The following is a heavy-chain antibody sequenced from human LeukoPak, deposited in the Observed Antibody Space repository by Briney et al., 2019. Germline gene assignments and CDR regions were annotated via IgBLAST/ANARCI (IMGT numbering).Heavy chain of an antibody. D-gene: IGHD3-3*01. CDR3: ARGMLSSAGYHWYYYMDV. CDR2: IYDDGTDT. CDR1: GFTSGNYW. V-gene: IGHV3-74*01. Sequence: PGGSLRLSCVASGFTSGNYWMHWVRQAPGKGPEWVSRIYDDGTDTHYAVSVKGRFSISRDNAKNTLYLQMNSLRGEDTAVYYCARGMLSSAGYHWYYYMDVWGKGAMVTVSS. J-gene: IGHJ6*03.